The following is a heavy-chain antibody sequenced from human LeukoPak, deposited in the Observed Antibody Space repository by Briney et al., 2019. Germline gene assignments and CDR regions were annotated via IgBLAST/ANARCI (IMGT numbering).Heavy chain of an antibody. CDR3: ARDRGRVPAAPNWFDP. V-gene: IGHV1-18*01. CDR2: ISAYNGNT. D-gene: IGHD2-2*01. CDR1: GYTFTSYG. Sequence: ASVKVSCKASGYTFTSYGISWVRQAPGQGLEWMGWISAYNGNTNYAQKLQGRVTMTTDTSTSTAYMELRSLRSDDTAVYYCARDRGRVPAAPNWFDPWGQGALVIVSS. J-gene: IGHJ5*02.